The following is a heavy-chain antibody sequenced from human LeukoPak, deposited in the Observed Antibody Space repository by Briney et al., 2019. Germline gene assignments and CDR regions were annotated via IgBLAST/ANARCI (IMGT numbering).Heavy chain of an antibody. CDR2: VGIAGDT. V-gene: IGHV3-13*01. Sequence: GGSLRLSCAASGFTFNNYEMHWVRQTAGRGLEWVSAVGIAGDTFYAGSVKGRFSISRDNAESSLFLQMNSLRAGDTAVYYCAREGRMGTADAFDVWGQGTMVTVSS. CDR1: GFTFNNYE. D-gene: IGHD1-14*01. CDR3: AREGRMGTADAFDV. J-gene: IGHJ3*01.